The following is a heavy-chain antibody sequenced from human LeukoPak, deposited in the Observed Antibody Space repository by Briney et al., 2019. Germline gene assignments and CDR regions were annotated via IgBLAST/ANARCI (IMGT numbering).Heavy chain of an antibody. Sequence: PSETLSLTCTVSGGSISSYYWSWIRQPPGKGLEWIGYVYYSGSTNYNPSLKSRVTISVDTSKNQFSLNPSSVTAADTAVYYCARVQDTSGYFYNFDYWGQGTLVTVSS. V-gene: IGHV4-59*01. CDR3: ARVQDTSGYFYNFDY. D-gene: IGHD3-22*01. J-gene: IGHJ4*02. CDR1: GGSISSYY. CDR2: VYYSGST.